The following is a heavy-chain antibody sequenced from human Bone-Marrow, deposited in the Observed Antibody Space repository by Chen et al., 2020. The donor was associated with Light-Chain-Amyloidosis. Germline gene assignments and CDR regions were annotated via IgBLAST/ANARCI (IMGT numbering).Heavy chain of an antibody. CDR1: GFTFSHYR. V-gene: IGHV3-7*03. J-gene: IGHJ4*02. D-gene: IGHD3-10*01. Sequence: QLVESGGGLVQPGGSLRLSCAASGFTFSHYRMSWVRQAPGKGLEWVANIERYGSETYYVDSVKGRFTISRDNSKSTLYLQMNSLRAGDTAVYFCTRKGGYFDFWGQGSLVTVSS. CDR3: TRKGGYFDF. CDR2: IERYGSET.